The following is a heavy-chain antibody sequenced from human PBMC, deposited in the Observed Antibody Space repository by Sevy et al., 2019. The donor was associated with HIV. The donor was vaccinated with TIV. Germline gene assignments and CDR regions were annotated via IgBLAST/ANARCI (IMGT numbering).Heavy chain of an antibody. CDR3: VQRPHPAVTTSYALDV. V-gene: IGHV3-30*02. J-gene: IGHJ6*02. Sequence: GGSLRLSCAASGLIFKSYGMHWLRQAPGKGLEWVTVIRNDGSTKYYADSVRGRFTASRDNPKNTLYLQMNSLRPEDTAEYYCVQRPHPAVTTSYALDVWGQRTTVTVSS. CDR2: IRNDGSTK. CDR1: GLIFKSYG. D-gene: IGHD4-17*01.